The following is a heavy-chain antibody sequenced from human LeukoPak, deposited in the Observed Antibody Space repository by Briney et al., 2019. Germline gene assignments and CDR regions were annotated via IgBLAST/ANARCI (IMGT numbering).Heavy chain of an antibody. D-gene: IGHD1-14*01. CDR2: INHSGST. V-gene: IGHV4-39*07. Sequence: SETLSLTCTVSGGSISSSSYYWGWIRQPPGKGLEWIGEINHSGSTNYNPSLKSRVTISVDTSKNQFSLKLSSVTAADTAVYYCARTAWGTRFDPWGQGTLVTVSS. J-gene: IGHJ5*02. CDR3: ARTAWGTRFDP. CDR1: GGSISSSSYY.